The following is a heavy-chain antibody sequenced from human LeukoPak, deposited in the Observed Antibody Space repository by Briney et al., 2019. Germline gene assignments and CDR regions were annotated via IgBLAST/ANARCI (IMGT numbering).Heavy chain of an antibody. CDR1: GFTFSSYS. J-gene: IGHJ5*02. Sequence: GGSLRLSCAASGFTFSSYSMNWVRQAPGKGLEWVSSISSSSSYIYYADSVKGRFTISRYNAKNSLYLQMNSLRAEDTAVYYCARGPGIAAAGTHWFDPWGQGTLVTVSS. D-gene: IGHD6-13*01. CDR2: ISSSSSYI. CDR3: ARGPGIAAAGTHWFDP. V-gene: IGHV3-21*01.